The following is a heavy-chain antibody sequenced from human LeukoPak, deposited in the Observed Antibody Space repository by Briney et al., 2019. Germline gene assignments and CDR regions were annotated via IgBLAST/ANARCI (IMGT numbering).Heavy chain of an antibody. CDR1: GVSISSYY. V-gene: IGHV4-59*08. CDR2: IYYSGST. J-gene: IGHJ4*02. CDR3: ARGWGYFDS. Sequence: SETLSLTCTVSGVSISSYYWSWIRRPPGKGLEWIGFIYYSGSTNYSPSLKSRVTISVDTSKNQFALKLSSVTAADTAVYYCARGWGYFDSWGQGTLVTVSS. D-gene: IGHD7-27*01.